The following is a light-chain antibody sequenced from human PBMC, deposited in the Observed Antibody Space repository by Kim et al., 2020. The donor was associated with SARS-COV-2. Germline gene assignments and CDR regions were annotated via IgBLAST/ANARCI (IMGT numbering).Light chain of an antibody. CDR3: QQYNDWPPWT. Sequence: SPGQRATLFCRASQSVSSNLAWYQQTPGQAPRLLIYGVSTRASGIPARFSGSGSGTEFTLTISSLQSEDFAVYYCQQYNDWPPWTFGQGTKVDIK. CDR1: QSVSSN. J-gene: IGKJ1*01. CDR2: GVS. V-gene: IGKV3-15*01.